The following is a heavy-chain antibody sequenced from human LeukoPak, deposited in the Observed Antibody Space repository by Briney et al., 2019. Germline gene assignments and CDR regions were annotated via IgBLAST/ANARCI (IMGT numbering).Heavy chain of an antibody. Sequence: SVKVSCKASGGTFSSYAISWVRQAPGQGLEWMGGIIPIFGTANYAQKFQGRVTITTDESTSTAYMELSSLRSEDAAVYYCASSGLRPVAATPYYFDYWGQGTLVTVSS. V-gene: IGHV1-69*05. CDR2: IIPIFGTA. CDR3: ASSGLRPVAATPYYFDY. CDR1: GGTFSSYA. J-gene: IGHJ4*02. D-gene: IGHD2-15*01.